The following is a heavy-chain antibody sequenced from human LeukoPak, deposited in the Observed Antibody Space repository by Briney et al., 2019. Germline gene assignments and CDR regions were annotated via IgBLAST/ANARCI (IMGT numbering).Heavy chain of an antibody. CDR3: ARAYSSGSLDY. J-gene: IGHJ4*02. Sequence: ASVKVSCKASGYTFTSYAMHWVRQAPGQRLEWIGWINAGNGNTKYSQKFQGRVTITRDTSASTAYMELSSLRSDDTAVYCCARAYSSGSLDYWGQGTLVTVSS. D-gene: IGHD6-19*01. V-gene: IGHV1-3*01. CDR2: INAGNGNT. CDR1: GYTFTSYA.